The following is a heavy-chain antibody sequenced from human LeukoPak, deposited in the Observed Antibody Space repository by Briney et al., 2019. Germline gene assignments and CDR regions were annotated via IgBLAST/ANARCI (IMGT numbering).Heavy chain of an antibody. Sequence: GGSLRLSCVASGFTFTSDGMHWVRQAPGKGLEWVAVISYDGGNKYYADSVKGRFTISRDNSKNTLYLQMNNLRAEDTAVYYCAKEGIAAAGGDAFDIWGQGTMVTVSS. CDR1: GFTFTSDG. J-gene: IGHJ3*02. V-gene: IGHV3-30*18. CDR3: AKEGIAAAGGDAFDI. D-gene: IGHD6-13*01. CDR2: ISYDGGNK.